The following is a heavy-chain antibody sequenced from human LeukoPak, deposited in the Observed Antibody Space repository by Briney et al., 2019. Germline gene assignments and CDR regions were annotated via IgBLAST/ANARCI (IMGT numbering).Heavy chain of an antibody. CDR2: ISSSSTI. V-gene: IGHV3-48*01. CDR1: GFTFSSYS. Sequence: GGSLRLSCAASGFTFSSYSMTWVRQAPGKGLEWVSYISSSSTIYYADSVKGRFTISRDNAKNSLYLQMNSLRAEDTAVYYCARDGVAVAGAPGYWGQGTLVTVSS. J-gene: IGHJ4*02. CDR3: ARDGVAVAGAPGY. D-gene: IGHD6-19*01.